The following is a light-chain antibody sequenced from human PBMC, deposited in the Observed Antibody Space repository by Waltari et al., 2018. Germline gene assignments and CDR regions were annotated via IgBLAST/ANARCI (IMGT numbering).Light chain of an antibody. J-gene: IGKJ1*01. Sequence: AIRITQSPSSLSASTGDSVTITCRASQSIISYLAWYQQKPGKTPKVLIYTASTLQSGVPSRFSGSGSAADFTLTISCLQYKDFAVYYCQQYYSSPATFGQGTKVEIK. CDR2: TAS. CDR3: QQYYSSPAT. V-gene: IGKV1-8*01. CDR1: QSIISY.